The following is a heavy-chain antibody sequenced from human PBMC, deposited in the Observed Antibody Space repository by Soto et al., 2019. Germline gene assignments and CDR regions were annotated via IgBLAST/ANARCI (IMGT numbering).Heavy chain of an antibody. Sequence: GGSLRLSCAASGFTFISYSMNWVRQAPGKGLEWVSSISSSSSYIYYADSVKGRFTISRDNAKNSLYLQMNSLRAEDTAVYYCARGRVTYYYDSSGYYSYFDYWGQGTLVTVSS. CDR3: ARGRVTYYYDSSGYYSYFDY. J-gene: IGHJ4*02. V-gene: IGHV3-21*01. D-gene: IGHD3-22*01. CDR2: ISSSSSYI. CDR1: GFTFISYS.